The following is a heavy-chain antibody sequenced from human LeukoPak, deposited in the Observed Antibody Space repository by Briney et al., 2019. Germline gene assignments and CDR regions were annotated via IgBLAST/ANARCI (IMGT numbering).Heavy chain of an antibody. CDR1: GGSFSGYY. J-gene: IGHJ5*02. CDR2: INHSGST. CDR3: ARGLAVSAVVPAAPGRRVRLDP. Sequence: PSETLSPTCAVYGGSFSGYYWSWIRQPPGKGLEWIGEINHSGSTNYNPSLKSRVTISVDTSKNQFSLKLSSVTAADTAVYYCARGLAVSAVVPAAPGRRVRLDPWGQGTLVTVSS. V-gene: IGHV4-34*01. D-gene: IGHD2-2*01.